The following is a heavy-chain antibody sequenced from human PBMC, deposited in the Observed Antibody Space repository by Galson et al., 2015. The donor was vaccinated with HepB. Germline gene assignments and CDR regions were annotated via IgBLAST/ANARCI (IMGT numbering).Heavy chain of an antibody. Sequence: SVKVSCKASGYTFNSYGISWVRQAPGQGLEWMGWSNAYNGDTNYAQKLQGRVTMTTDTSTSTAYMELRSLRSDDTAVYYCARVYDYLWGSYGFDYWGQGTLVTVSS. CDR3: ARVYDYLWGSYGFDY. D-gene: IGHD3-16*01. CDR2: SNAYNGDT. J-gene: IGHJ4*02. V-gene: IGHV1-18*04. CDR1: GYTFNSYG.